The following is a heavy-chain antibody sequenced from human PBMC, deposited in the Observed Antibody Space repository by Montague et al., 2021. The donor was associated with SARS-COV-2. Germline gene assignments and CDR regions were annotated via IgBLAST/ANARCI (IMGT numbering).Heavy chain of an antibody. V-gene: IGHV4-38-2*02. CDR3: VREKAGGLRNVFDI. CDR1: GFSIGSGDY. Sequence: SETLSLTCTVSGFSIGSGDYWGWIRQPSGKGLEWIGSIYHSGTTXYNPSLQSRLTMSIDTSTIQFSLRLTSVTAADTAVFFCVREKAGGLRNVFDIWGQGTTVTVSS. J-gene: IGHJ3*02. CDR2: IYHSGTT.